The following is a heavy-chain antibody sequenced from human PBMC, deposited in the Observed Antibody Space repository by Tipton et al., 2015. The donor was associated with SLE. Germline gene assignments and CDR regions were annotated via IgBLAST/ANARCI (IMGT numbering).Heavy chain of an antibody. Sequence: TLSLTCAVYGGSLSGYYWSWVRQPPGRGLEWIGKIHHSASTNYNPSLKSRATISVDTSKNQFSLKLSSVTAADTAVYYCARVRAASDAFDIWGQGTMVTVSS. D-gene: IGHD6-13*01. CDR1: GGSLSGYY. CDR3: ARVRAASDAFDI. CDR2: IHHSAST. J-gene: IGHJ3*02. V-gene: IGHV4-34*01.